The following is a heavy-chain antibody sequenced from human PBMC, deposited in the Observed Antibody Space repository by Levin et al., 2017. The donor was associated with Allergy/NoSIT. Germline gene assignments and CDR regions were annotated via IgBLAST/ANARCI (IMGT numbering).Heavy chain of an antibody. V-gene: IGHV4-30-4*01. CDR1: GGSISSGDYY. CDR3: ARVDLTLEMMVAHAFDI. CDR2: TYNSGSG. D-gene: IGHD3-10*01. Sequence: SCTVSGGSISSGDYYWSWVRQPPGKGLEWIGYTYNSGSGYYNPSLESRITVSLDTSKNHFSLKLRSVTAADTAVYYCARVDLTLEMMVAHAFDIWGQGILVSVSS. J-gene: IGHJ3*02.